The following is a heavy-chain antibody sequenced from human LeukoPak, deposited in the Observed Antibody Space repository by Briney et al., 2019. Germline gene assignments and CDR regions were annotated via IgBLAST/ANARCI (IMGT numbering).Heavy chain of an antibody. J-gene: IGHJ3*02. V-gene: IGHV3-48*04. D-gene: IGHD3-22*01. CDR3: AYDSSGMRAFDI. Sequence: PGGSLRLSCAASGFRFSSYSMNWVRQAPGKGLEWVSYISHTGSTMSYADSVKGRFTISRDNAKNSLYLQMNSLRAEDTAVYYCAYDSSGMRAFDIWGQGTMVTVSS. CDR2: ISHTGSTM. CDR1: GFRFSSYS.